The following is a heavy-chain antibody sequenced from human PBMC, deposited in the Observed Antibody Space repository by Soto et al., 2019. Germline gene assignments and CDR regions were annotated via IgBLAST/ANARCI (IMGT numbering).Heavy chain of an antibody. CDR1: GFSLSTSGVG. D-gene: IGHD4-17*01. Sequence: QITLKESGPTLVKPTQTLTLTCTFSGFSLSTSGVGVGWIRQPPGKALEWLALIYWDDDKRYSPSLKSRLTITKDTSKNQVVLTMTNMDPVDTATYYCANRLTGDYTPDAFDIWGQGTMVTVSS. V-gene: IGHV2-5*02. CDR2: IYWDDDK. CDR3: ANRLTGDYTPDAFDI. J-gene: IGHJ3*02.